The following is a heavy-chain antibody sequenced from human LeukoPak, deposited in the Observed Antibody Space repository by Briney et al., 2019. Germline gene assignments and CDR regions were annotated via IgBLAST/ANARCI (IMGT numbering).Heavy chain of an antibody. J-gene: IGHJ5*02. D-gene: IGHD3-10*01. CDR1: GYSIRSGYY. V-gene: IGHV4-38-2*02. CDR3: ARERTMVREMSWFDP. Sequence: SETLSLTCTVSGYSIRSGYYWAWIRQPPGKGLEWIGSSYHSGGTDYNPSLKGRVTISVDTSKNQSSLQLNSLTAADTAVYYCARERTMVREMSWFDPWGQGTLVTVSS. CDR2: SYHSGGT.